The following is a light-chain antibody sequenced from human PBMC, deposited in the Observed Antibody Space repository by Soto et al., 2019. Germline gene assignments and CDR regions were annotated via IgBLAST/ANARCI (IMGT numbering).Light chain of an antibody. CDR2: EVS. CDR1: SSDVGGYNH. V-gene: IGLV2-14*01. J-gene: IGLJ3*02. CDR3: NSHTSSSTLWV. Sequence: QSALTQPASVSGSPGQSITISCTGTSSDVGGYNHVSWYQQHPGKAPKLMIYEVSNRPSGVSNRFSGSKSGNTASLPISGLQAEDEADYYCNSHTSSSTLWVFGGGTKLTVL.